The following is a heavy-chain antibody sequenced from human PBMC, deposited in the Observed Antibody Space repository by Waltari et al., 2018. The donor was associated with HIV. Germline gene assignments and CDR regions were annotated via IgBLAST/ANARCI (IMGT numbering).Heavy chain of an antibody. J-gene: IGHJ4*02. CDR2: IIPIFVTA. CDR1: GGTFSSYA. CDR3: ARATDYPGLYFY. D-gene: IGHD3-3*01. V-gene: IGHV1-69*06. Sequence: QVQLVQSGAEVKKPGSSVKVSCKASGGTFSSYAISWVRQAPGQGLEWMGGIIPIFVTANYAQKCQCRGTITADKSTSTAYMELGSLRSEDTAVYYCARATDYPGLYFYWGQGTLVTVSS.